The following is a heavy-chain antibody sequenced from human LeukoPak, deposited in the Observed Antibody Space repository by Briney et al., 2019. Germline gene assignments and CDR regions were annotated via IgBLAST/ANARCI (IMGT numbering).Heavy chain of an antibody. CDR2: ISSSSSYI. Sequence: GGSLRLSCAASGFTFSGYSMNWVRQAPGKGLEWVSSISSSSSYIYYADSVKGRFTISRDNAKNSLYLQMNSLRAEDTAAYYCARGSGSSSSWYDWFDPWGQGTLVTVSS. D-gene: IGHD6-13*01. V-gene: IGHV3-21*01. J-gene: IGHJ5*02. CDR1: GFTFSGYS. CDR3: ARGSGSSSSWYDWFDP.